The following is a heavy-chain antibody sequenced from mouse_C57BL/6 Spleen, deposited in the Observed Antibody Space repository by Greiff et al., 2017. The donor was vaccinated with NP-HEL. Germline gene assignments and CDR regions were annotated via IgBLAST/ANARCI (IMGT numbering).Heavy chain of an antibody. D-gene: IGHD4-1*01. J-gene: IGHJ3*01. V-gene: IGHV5-4*01. CDR1: GFTFSSYA. Sequence: EVQRVESGGGLVKPGGSLKLSCAASGFTFSSYAMSWVRQTPEKRLEWVATISDGGSYTYYPDNVKGRFTISRDNAKNNLYLQMSHLKSEDTAMYYCARAGLTGGFAYWGQGTLVTVSA. CDR2: ISDGGSYT. CDR3: ARAGLTGGFAY.